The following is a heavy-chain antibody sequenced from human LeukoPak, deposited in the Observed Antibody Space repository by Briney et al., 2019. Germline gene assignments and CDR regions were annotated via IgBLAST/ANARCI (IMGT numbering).Heavy chain of an antibody. CDR1: GFTFSSYE. V-gene: IGHV3-48*03. D-gene: IGHD6-19*01. CDR3: ARQVAGTDY. Sequence: GGSLRLSCAASGFTFSSYEMNWVRQASGKGLEWVSYISSSGSTIYYADSVKGRFTISRDNAKNSLYLQMNSLRAEDTAVYYCARQVAGTDYWGQGTLVTVSS. J-gene: IGHJ4*02. CDR2: ISSSGSTI.